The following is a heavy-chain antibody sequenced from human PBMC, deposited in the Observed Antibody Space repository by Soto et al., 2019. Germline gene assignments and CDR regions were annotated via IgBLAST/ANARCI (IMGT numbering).Heavy chain of an antibody. V-gene: IGHV1-18*01. J-gene: IGHJ4*02. D-gene: IGHD2-15*01. CDR3: ARDLGGEGYCSGGSCYQGY. CDR2: ISAYNGNT. Sequence: QVPLVQSGAEVKKPGASVKVSCKASGYTFTSYGISWVRQAPGQGLEGMGWISAYNGNTNYAQKLQGRVTMTTDTSTSTAYMELRSLRSDDTAVYYCARDLGGEGYCSGGSCYQGYWGQGTLVTVSS. CDR1: GYTFTSYG.